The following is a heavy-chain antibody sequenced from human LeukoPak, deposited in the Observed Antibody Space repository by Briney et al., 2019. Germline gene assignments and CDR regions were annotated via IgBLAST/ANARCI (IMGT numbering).Heavy chain of an antibody. CDR1: GFTFSSYS. CDR2: ISGDSRYI. Sequence: GGSLRLSCAASGFTFSSYSMNWVRQAPGKGLEWVSAISGDSRYIYYADSVKGRFTISRDNAKNSLYLQMNSLRAEDTAVYYCARETVAGTFIDYWGQGTLVTVSS. CDR3: ARETVAGTFIDY. V-gene: IGHV3-21*01. D-gene: IGHD6-19*01. J-gene: IGHJ4*02.